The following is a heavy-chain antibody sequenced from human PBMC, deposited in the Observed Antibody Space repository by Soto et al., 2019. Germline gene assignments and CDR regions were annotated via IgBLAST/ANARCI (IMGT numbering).Heavy chain of an antibody. J-gene: IGHJ6*02. CDR2: IIPMYGSR. CDR1: GGTFSTHA. V-gene: IGHV1-69*01. Sequence: QVQLVQSGAEVKKPGSSVRVSCKASGGTFSTHAISWVRQAPGRGPEWIGGIIPMYGSRKYAPNFQGRVTMIADASTNTASMELSSLRSEDTAVYYCARDPYVDYPVRIGYYGLDVWGQGTTVTVSS. D-gene: IGHD3-9*01. CDR3: ARDPYVDYPVRIGYYGLDV.